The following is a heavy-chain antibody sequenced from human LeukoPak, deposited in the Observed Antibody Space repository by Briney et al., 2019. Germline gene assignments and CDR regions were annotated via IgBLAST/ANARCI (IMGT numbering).Heavy chain of an antibody. CDR1: GGSLSSHY. CDR3: ARFSSGCSTSSCYLTY. Sequence: NTSETLSLTCSVSGGSLSSHYWSWIRQPPGKGLELIGHIHDTGSTFYNPSLRGRVTISLDTSNNQFSLKLTSMTAAGTAVYYCARFSSGCSTSSCYLTYWGQGTLVTVS. V-gene: IGHV4-59*11. D-gene: IGHD2-2*01. CDR2: IHDTGST. J-gene: IGHJ4*02.